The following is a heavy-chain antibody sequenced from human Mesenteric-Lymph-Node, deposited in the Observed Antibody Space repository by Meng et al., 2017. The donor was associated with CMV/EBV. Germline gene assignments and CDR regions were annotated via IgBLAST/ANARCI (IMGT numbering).Heavy chain of an antibody. J-gene: IGHJ5*02. CDR2: IKQDGSAQ. Sequence: ESLKISCAASGFTFSSYWMSWVRQAPGKGLEWVANIKQDGSAQYYVDSVKGRFTISRDNAKNSLYLQMNSLRVEDTAVYYCVRRPALEYWDWFDPWGQGTLVTVSS. V-gene: IGHV3-7*01. D-gene: IGHD2-8*02. CDR3: VRRPALEYWDWFDP. CDR1: GFTFSSYW.